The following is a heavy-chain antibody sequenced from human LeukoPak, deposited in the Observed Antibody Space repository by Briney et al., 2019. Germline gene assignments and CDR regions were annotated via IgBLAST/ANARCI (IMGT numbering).Heavy chain of an antibody. CDR3: ARGRSGLAAAGTYDY. V-gene: IGHV1-8*01. CDR1: GYTFTSSD. Sequence: ASVKVSCKASGYTFTSSDINWVRQATGQGLERMGWINPKSGRTGYAKKFQARVSMTMNTSISTAYMEVSSLRFEDTAVNYCARGRSGLAAAGTYDYWGQGTLITVSS. CDR2: INPKSGRT. J-gene: IGHJ4*02. D-gene: IGHD6-13*01.